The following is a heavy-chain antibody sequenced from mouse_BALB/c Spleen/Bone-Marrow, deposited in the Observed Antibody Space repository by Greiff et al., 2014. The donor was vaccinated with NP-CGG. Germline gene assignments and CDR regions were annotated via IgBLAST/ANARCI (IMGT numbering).Heavy chain of an antibody. Sequence: VQLQQSGAELVKPGASVKLSCKASGYTFTSYWMHWVKQRPGQGLEWIGEINPSNGRTNYNEKFKSKATLTVDKSSSTAYMQLSSLTSEDSAVYYCVRYATATYWFAYWGQGTLVTVSA. V-gene: IGHV1S81*02. CDR2: INPSNGRT. CDR3: VRYATATYWFAY. CDR1: GYTFTSYW. D-gene: IGHD1-2*01. J-gene: IGHJ3*01.